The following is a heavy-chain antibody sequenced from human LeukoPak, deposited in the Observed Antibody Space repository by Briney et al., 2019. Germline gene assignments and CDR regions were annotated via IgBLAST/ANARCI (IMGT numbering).Heavy chain of an antibody. Sequence: SVYVASTASPGTFSSYTISWVRQAPVQGLEWRGGIIPICGTADYAQQLQGRVTITADEATSTAYMEMSRLRSDDTAVYYCARSMYCYDSTGSGGDFDIWGQGTMVTVSS. CDR2: IIPICGTA. CDR3: ARSMYCYDSTGSGGDFDI. V-gene: IGHV1-69*13. J-gene: IGHJ3*02. D-gene: IGHD3-22*01. CDR1: PGTFSSYT.